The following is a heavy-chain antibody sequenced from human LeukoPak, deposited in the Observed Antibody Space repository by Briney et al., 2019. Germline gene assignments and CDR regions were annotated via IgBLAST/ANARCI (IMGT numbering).Heavy chain of an antibody. CDR2: ISWNSGSI. V-gene: IGHV3-9*01. Sequence: GGSLRLSCAASGFTFDDYAMHWVRQAPGKGLEWVSGISWNSGSIGYADSVKGRFTISRDIAKNSLYLQMNSLRAEDTALYYCAPEGFDYWGQGTLVTVSS. J-gene: IGHJ4*02. CDR1: GFTFDDYA. D-gene: IGHD1-14*01. CDR3: APEGFDY.